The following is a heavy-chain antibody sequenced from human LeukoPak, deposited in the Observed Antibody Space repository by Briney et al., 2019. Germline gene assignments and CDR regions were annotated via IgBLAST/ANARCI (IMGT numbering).Heavy chain of an antibody. CDR1: GFTFSSYA. CDR2: ISGSGGST. Sequence: PGGSLRLSCAASGFTFSSYAMRWVRQAPGKGLEWVSAISGSGGSTYYADSVKGRFTISRDNSKNTLYLQMNSLRAEDTAVYYCAKDGPPHGDYAPYYFDYWGQGTLVTVSS. D-gene: IGHD4-17*01. V-gene: IGHV3-23*01. CDR3: AKDGPPHGDYAPYYFDY. J-gene: IGHJ4*02.